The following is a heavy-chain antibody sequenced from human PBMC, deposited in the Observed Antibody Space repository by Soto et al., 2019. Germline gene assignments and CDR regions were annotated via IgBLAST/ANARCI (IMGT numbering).Heavy chain of an antibody. CDR2: IRGNGNGA. V-gene: IGHV3-23*01. CDR1: GFTFRDHA. J-gene: IGHJ4*02. CDR3: ARDPYDFWSGYRGNFDF. Sequence: EVQLLESGGGLVQPGGSLRLSCTVSGFTFRDHAMSWVRQAPGQGLEWVATIRGNGNGANYADSVKGRFTISRDNSKSTLYLQMSSLRADDTAVYYCARDPYDFWSGYRGNFDFWGQGTLGTVSS. D-gene: IGHD3-3*01.